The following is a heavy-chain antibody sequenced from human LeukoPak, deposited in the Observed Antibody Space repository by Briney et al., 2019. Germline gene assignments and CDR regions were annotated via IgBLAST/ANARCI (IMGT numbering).Heavy chain of an antibody. D-gene: IGHD3-22*01. CDR2: INSDGSST. Sequence: QTGGSLRLSCAASGFTFSAFWMHWVRHAPGKGLVWVSRINSDGSSTTYADSVKGRFTVSRDNAKNTLYLQMDSLRAEDSAVYYCARGLVHDTSGYYSDYWGQGILVTVFS. V-gene: IGHV3-74*01. J-gene: IGHJ4*02. CDR3: ARGLVHDTSGYYSDY. CDR1: GFTFSAFW.